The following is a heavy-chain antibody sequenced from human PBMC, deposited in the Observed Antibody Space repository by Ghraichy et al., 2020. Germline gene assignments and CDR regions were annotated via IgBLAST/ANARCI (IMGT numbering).Heavy chain of an antibody. CDR1: GGSVSSGNYY. Sequence: SETLSLTCTVSGGSVSSGNYYWSWIRQPPGKGLEWIGYIYNSGSTNYNPSLKSRVTISADTSKNQFSLRLSSVTAADSAVYYCARDLDDGFDIWGQGTTVTVS. CDR3: ARDLDDGFDI. J-gene: IGHJ3*02. CDR2: IYNSGST. V-gene: IGHV4-61*01.